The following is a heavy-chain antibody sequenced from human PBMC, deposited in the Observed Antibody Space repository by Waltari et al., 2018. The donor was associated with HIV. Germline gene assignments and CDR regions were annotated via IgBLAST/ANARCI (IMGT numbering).Heavy chain of an antibody. D-gene: IGHD2-15*01. CDR1: GFSLSSSGAA. Sequence: QITLKESSPTLVKPPETLTPPCTFSGFSLSSSGAAVGWIRQPPGKPLEWLALIYWNDDKRYSPSLKSRLTITKDISRNQVVLTLTNMDPADTATYYCAHSLGYCSGGTLAQGCWLYWGQGTLVTVSS. J-gene: IGHJ4*02. CDR2: IYWNDDK. V-gene: IGHV2-5*01. CDR3: AHSLGYCSGGTLAQGCWLY.